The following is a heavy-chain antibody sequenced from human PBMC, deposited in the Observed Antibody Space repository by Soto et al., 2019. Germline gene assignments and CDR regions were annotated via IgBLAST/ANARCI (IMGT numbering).Heavy chain of an antibody. CDR1: GYSISSGYY. V-gene: IGHV4-38-2*02. J-gene: IGHJ4*02. D-gene: IGHD3-22*01. Sequence: SETLSLTCAVSGYSISSGYYWGWIRQPPGKGLEWIGSIYHSGSTYYNPSLKSRVTISVDTSKNQFSLKLSSVTAADTAVYYCARDYDSSGLIDYWGQGTPVTVSS. CDR2: IYHSGST. CDR3: ARDYDSSGLIDY.